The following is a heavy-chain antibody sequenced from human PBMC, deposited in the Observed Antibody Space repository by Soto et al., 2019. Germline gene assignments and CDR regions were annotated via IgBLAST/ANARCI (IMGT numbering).Heavy chain of an antibody. D-gene: IGHD2-21*02. V-gene: IGHV3-11*06. J-gene: IGHJ4*02. CDR2: ISGSGTYT. Sequence: QVQLVESGGGLVKPGGSLRLSCAASGFTFSDYYMSWIRQAPGKGLEWVSYISGSGTYTNYGDSVKGRFTISRDNTKNSLYLQMNSLRAEDTAVYSCVRGGSYCGADCFDYWGQGTLVTGSS. CDR1: GFTFSDYY. CDR3: VRGGSYCGADCFDY.